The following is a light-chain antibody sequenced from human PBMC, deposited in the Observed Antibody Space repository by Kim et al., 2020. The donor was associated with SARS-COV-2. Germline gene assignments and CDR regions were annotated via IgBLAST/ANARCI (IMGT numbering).Light chain of an antibody. CDR2: EVS. V-gene: IGLV2-23*02. Sequence: QSVLTQPASVSGSPGQSITISCTGTSSDVGSYNLVSWYQHHPGKAPTLMIYEVSKRPSGVSNRFSGSKSGNMASLTISGLQAEDEADYYCCSYASSSTVVFGGGTQLTVL. CDR1: SSDVGSYNL. J-gene: IGLJ2*01. CDR3: CSYASSSTVV.